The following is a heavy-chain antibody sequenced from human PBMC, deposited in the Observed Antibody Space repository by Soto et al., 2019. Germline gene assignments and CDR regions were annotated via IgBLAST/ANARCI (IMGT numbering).Heavy chain of an antibody. V-gene: IGHV4-31*03. D-gene: IGHD2-21*02. Sequence: QVQLQESGPGLVKPSQTLSLTCTVSGGSISSGGYYWSWIRQHPGKGLEWIGYIYYSGSTYYNPSLKSRVTISVDTSKNQFSLKLSSVTAADTAVYYCARWCDCYSDWMRRGNWFDPWGQGTLVTVSS. J-gene: IGHJ5*02. CDR3: ARWCDCYSDWMRRGNWFDP. CDR1: GGSISSGGYY. CDR2: IYYSGST.